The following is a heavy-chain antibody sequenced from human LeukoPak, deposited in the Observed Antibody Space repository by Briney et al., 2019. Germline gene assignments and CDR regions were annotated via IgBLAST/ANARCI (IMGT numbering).Heavy chain of an antibody. D-gene: IGHD1-26*01. V-gene: IGHV3-11*04. CDR2: INSSGSTI. J-gene: IGHJ4*02. CDR1: RFTFSDYY. CDR3: AKDSVGAISYFDY. Sequence: GVPLRLSCAACRFTFSDYYKMWIRQAPGKGLVWVTYINSSGSTIYHTDSVKGRFTIYRDNDKHSLYLKIHTQSAEDASIYFWAKDSVGAISYFDYWGQGSLVTVSS.